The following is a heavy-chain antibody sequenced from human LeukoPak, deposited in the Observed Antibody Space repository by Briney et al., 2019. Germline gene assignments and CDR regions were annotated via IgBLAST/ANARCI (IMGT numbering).Heavy chain of an antibody. CDR1: GFTFSSYW. V-gene: IGHV3-7*01. D-gene: IGHD3-22*01. CDR3: ARVLTTYYYDSSGYYDY. J-gene: IGHJ4*02. Sequence: GGSLRLSCAASGFTFSSYWMSWVRQAPGKGLEWVANIKQDGSEKYYVDSVKGRFTISRDNAKNSLYLQMNSLRAEDTAVYYCARVLTTYYYDSSGYYDYWGQGTLVTVCS. CDR2: IKQDGSEK.